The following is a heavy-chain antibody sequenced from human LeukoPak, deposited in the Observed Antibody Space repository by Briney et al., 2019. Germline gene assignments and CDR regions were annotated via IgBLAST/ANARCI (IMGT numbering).Heavy chain of an antibody. CDR1: GGSFSGYY. J-gene: IGHJ4*02. Sequence: SETLSLTCAVYGGSFSGYYWSWIRQPPGKGLEWIGEINHSGSTNYNPSLKSRVTISVGTSKNQFSLKLSSVTAADTAVYYCATRTAYCSGGSCYRYFDYWGQGTLVTVSS. CDR3: ATRTAYCSGGSCYRYFDY. V-gene: IGHV4-34*01. D-gene: IGHD2-15*01. CDR2: INHSGST.